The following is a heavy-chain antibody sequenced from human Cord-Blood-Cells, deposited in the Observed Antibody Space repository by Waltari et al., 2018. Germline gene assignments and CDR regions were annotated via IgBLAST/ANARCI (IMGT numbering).Heavy chain of an antibody. CDR1: GYTSTSYG. J-gene: IGHJ4*02. D-gene: IGHD2-2*01. CDR2: ISAYSGNT. CDR3: ARGSGSVPAAMNY. Sequence: QVQLVQSGAEVKKPGASVKVSCKAYGYTSTSYGISWVRQAPGQGLEWMGWISAYSGNTNDAQKLQGRVTMTTASSTGTSYMELRSLRSDATAVYYCARGSGSVPAAMNYWGQGTLVTVAS. V-gene: IGHV1-18*01.